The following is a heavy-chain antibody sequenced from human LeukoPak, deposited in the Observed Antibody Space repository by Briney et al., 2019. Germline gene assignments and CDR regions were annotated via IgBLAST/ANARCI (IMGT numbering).Heavy chain of an antibody. CDR2: FYYSGST. CDR1: GGSISSSSYY. CDR3: ARLSQTRDYDFWSGYPDY. V-gene: IGHV4-39*01. D-gene: IGHD3-3*01. J-gene: IGHJ4*02. Sequence: SETLSLTCTVSGGSISSSSYYWGWIRQPPGKGLEWIGSFYYSGSTYYNPSLKSRVTISVDTSKNQFSLKLSSVTAADTAVYYCARLSQTRDYDFWSGYPDYWGQGTLVTVSS.